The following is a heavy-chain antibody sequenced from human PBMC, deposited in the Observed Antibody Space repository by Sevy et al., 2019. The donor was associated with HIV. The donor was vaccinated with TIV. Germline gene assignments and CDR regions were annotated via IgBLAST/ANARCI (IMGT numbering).Heavy chain of an antibody. J-gene: IGHJ3*02. CDR3: AKFFPHDAFDI. CDR1: RFTFSSYA. CDR2: ISAGGST. Sequence: GGSLRLSCAASRFTFSSYAMSWVRLAPGKGLEWVSAISAGGSTFYADFVKARFTISRDNSKNTLYLQMNSLRVEDTAVYYCAKFFPHDAFDIWGQETMVTVSS. D-gene: IGHD3-3*01. V-gene: IGHV3-23*01.